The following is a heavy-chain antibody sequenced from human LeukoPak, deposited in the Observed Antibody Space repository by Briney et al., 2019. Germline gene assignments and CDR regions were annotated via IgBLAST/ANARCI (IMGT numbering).Heavy chain of an antibody. D-gene: IGHD6-13*01. CDR1: GFTFGSYA. V-gene: IGHV3-23*01. Sequence: GGSLRLSCTASGFTFGSYAMSWVRQAPGKGLEWVSSMSGGSDDTYYADSVKGRFTIYRDNSKSTLYLQMNSLRAEDTAVYYCARTIAQYSNSWLYFYYGLDVWGRGTTVT. J-gene: IGHJ6*01. CDR3: ARTIAQYSNSWLYFYYGLDV. CDR2: MSGGSDDT.